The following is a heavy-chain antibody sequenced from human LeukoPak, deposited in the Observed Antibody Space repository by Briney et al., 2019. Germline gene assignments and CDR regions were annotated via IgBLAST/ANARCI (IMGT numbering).Heavy chain of an antibody. J-gene: IGHJ4*02. CDR1: GFTFSSYS. D-gene: IGHD2-8*01. V-gene: IGHV3-21*01. Sequence: PGGSLRLSCAASGFTFSSYSMNWVRQAPGKGLEWVSSISSSSSYIYYADSVKGRFTISRDNAKNSLYLQMNSLRAEDTAVYYCARDGTLYCSNGVCPDYWCQGTLVTVSS. CDR2: ISSSSSYI. CDR3: ARDGTLYCSNGVCPDY.